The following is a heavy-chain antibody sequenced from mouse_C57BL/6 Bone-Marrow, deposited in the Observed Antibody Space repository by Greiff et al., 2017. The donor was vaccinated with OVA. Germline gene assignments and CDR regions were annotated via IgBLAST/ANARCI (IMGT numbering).Heavy chain of an antibody. CDR3: ARFYLRPYWYFDV. CDR1: GYTFTSYW. D-gene: IGHD3-2*02. Sequence: LKQSGAELAKPGASVKLSCKASGYTFTSYWMHWVKQRPGQGLEWIGYINPSSGYTKYNQKFKDKATLTADKSSSTAYMQLSSLTYEDSAVYYCARFYLRPYWYFDVWGTGTTVTVSS. CDR2: INPSSGYT. J-gene: IGHJ1*03. V-gene: IGHV1-7*01.